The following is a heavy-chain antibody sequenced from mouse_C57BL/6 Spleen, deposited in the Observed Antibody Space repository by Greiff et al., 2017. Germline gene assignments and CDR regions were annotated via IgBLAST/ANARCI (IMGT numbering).Heavy chain of an antibody. J-gene: IGHJ2*01. CDR1: GYTFTNYW. Sequence: VQLQQSGAELVRPGTSVKMSCKASGYTFTNYWIGWAKQRPGHGLEWIGDIYPGGGYTNYNEKFKGKATLTADKSSSTASMQFSSLTSEDSAIYYCASYYDYAFGYWGQGTTLTVSS. D-gene: IGHD2-4*01. V-gene: IGHV1-63*01. CDR3: ASYYDYAFGY. CDR2: IYPGGGYT.